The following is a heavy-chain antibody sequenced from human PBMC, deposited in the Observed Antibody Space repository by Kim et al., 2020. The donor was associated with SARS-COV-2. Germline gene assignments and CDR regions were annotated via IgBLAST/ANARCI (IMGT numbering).Heavy chain of an antibody. CDR3: ARVDCSSTSCYTAYYYYYYGMDV. D-gene: IGHD2-2*02. V-gene: IGHV3-21*01. Sequence: GGSLRLSCAASGFTFSSYSMNWVRQAPGKGLEWVSSISSSSSYIYYADSVKGRFTISRDNAKNSLYLQMNSLRAEDTAVYYCARVDCSSTSCYTAYYYYYYGMDVWGQGTTVTVSS. J-gene: IGHJ6*02. CDR1: GFTFSSYS. CDR2: ISSSSSYI.